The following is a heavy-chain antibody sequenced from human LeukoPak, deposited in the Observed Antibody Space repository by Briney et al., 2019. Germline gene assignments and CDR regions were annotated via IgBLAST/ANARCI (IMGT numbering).Heavy chain of an antibody. J-gene: IGHJ5*02. V-gene: IGHV3-7*04. CDR3: ARGPQFSGPGWFDP. CDR2: ISPDGSDK. CDR1: GFTFTTFW. Sequence: GGSLRLSCAASGFTFTTFWMTWVRQAPGKGLEWVANISPDGSDKYYVDSVKGRFTISRDNAKASLFLQMNSLRAEDTAIYYCARGPQFSGPGWFDPWGQGTLVTVSS. D-gene: IGHD3-10*01.